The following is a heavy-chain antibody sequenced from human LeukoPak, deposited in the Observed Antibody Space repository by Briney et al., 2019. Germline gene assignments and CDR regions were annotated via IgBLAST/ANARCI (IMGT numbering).Heavy chain of an antibody. V-gene: IGHV6-1*01. CDR3: ARDGARIAAAGSYYGMDV. CDR1: GDSVSSNSAA. J-gene: IGHJ6*02. CDR2: TYYRSEWYN. Sequence: SQTLSLTCAISGDSVSSNSAAWNWIRQSPSRGLEWLGRTYYRSEWYNDYAVSVKSRITINPDTSKNQFSLQLNSVTPEDTAVYYCARDGARIAAAGSYYGMDVWGQGTTVTVSS. D-gene: IGHD6-13*01.